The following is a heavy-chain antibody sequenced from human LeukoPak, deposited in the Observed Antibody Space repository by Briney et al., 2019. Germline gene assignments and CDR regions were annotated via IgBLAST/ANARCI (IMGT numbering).Heavy chain of an antibody. Sequence: GGSLRLSCAASGFIFSTYGMTWFRQAPGRGLEWVSGISGSGLNTYYADSVKGRFTSSRDNSKNMLYLQMNSLRAEDTAVYYCAKGGGYGSGTYSEDWGQGSLVTVSS. V-gene: IGHV3-23*01. CDR1: GFIFSTYG. J-gene: IGHJ4*02. CDR3: AKGGGYGSGTYSED. D-gene: IGHD3-10*01. CDR2: ISGSGLNT.